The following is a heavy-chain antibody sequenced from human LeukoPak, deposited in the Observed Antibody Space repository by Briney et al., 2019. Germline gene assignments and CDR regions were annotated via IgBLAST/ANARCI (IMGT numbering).Heavy chain of an antibody. D-gene: IGHD6-25*01. CDR1: GYSISSGYY. V-gene: IGHV4-38-2*02. J-gene: IGHJ5*02. CDR2: IYHSGST. Sequence: SATLSLTCTVSGYSISSGYYWGWIRQPPGKGLEWIGSIYHSGSTYYNPSLKSRVTISVDTSKNQFSLKLSSVTAADTAVYYCARGSARPFDPWGQGTLVTVSS. CDR3: ARGSARPFDP.